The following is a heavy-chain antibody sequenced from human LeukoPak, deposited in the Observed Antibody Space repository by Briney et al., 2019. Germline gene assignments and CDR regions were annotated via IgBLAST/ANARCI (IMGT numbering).Heavy chain of an antibody. CDR1: GFTFSNYV. D-gene: IGHD2-8*01. CDR2: ISYDGNNK. Sequence: PGGSLRLSCAASGFTFSNYVIHWVRQAPGKGLEWVTVISYDGNNKYYADSVKGRFTISRDSSKNTLYLQLNSLREEDTALYYCARAPNYYYMDVWGRGTTVTVSS. J-gene: IGHJ6*03. CDR3: ARAPNYYYMDV. V-gene: IGHV3-30*04.